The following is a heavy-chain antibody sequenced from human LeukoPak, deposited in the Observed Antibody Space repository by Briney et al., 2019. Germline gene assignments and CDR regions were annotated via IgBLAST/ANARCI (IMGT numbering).Heavy chain of an antibody. J-gene: IGHJ5*02. CDR2: ISSSSSYI. CDR3: ARTHSSSWYGNWFDP. Sequence: GGSLRLSCAASGFTFSSYSMSWVRQAPGKGLEWVSSISSSSSYIYYADSVKGRFTISRDNAKNSLYLQMNSLRAEDTAVYYCARTHSSSWYGNWFDPWGQGTLVTVSS. D-gene: IGHD6-13*01. V-gene: IGHV3-21*01. CDR1: GFTFSSYS.